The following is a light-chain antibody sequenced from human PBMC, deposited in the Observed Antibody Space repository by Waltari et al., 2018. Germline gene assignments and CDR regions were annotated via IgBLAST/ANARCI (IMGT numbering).Light chain of an antibody. CDR1: SSDVGTYHV. CDR3: CSYAGGGTPRLL. Sequence: QSALTQPASVSGSPGQSITISCAGPSSDVGTYHVVSWSQQHPGKVPKLIISEVTQRPSGVSDRFSGSKSGNTASLTIAGLQPEDEANYYCCSYAGGGTPRLLFGGGTEVTVL. J-gene: IGLJ2*01. CDR2: EVT. V-gene: IGLV2-23*02.